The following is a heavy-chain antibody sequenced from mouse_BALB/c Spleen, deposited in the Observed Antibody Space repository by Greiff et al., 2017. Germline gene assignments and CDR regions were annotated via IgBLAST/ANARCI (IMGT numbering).Heavy chain of an antibody. J-gene: IGHJ4*01. V-gene: IGHV7-3*02. CDR2: IRNKANGYTT. CDR1: GFTFTDYY. Sequence: DVKLVESGGGLVQPGGSLRLSCATSGFTFTDYYMSWVRQPPGKALEWLGFIRNKANGYTTEYSASVKGRFTISRDNSQSILYLQMNTLRAEDSATYYCARDKRYAMDYWGQGTSVTVSS. CDR3: ARDKRYAMDY.